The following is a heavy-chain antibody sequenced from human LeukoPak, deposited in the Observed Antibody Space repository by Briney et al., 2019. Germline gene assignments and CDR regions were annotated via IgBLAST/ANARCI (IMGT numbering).Heavy chain of an antibody. CDR2: INGDGSSS. CDR1: GFTFSTYW. J-gene: IGHJ3*02. D-gene: IGHD2-2*01. V-gene: IGHV3-74*01. Sequence: GGSLRLSCAASGFTFSTYWMHWVRQAPGKGLVWVSRINGDGSSSTYADSVKGRFTISRDNSENTLYLQMNSLRAEDTAVYYCAKDLVYLGYCSSTSCYAYAIDIWGQGTMVAVSS. CDR3: AKDLVYLGYCSSTSCYAYAIDI.